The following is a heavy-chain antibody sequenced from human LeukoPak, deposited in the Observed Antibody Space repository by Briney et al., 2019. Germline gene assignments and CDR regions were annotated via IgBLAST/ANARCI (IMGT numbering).Heavy chain of an antibody. CDR2: ISSSGSSI. CDR1: GFTFSAYY. Sequence: GGSLRLSCAASGFTFSAYYMSWIRQAPGKGLEWVSYISSSGSSIYYADSVKGRFTISRDNAKNSLYLQMSSLRAEDTAVYYCARAHTSGWYGDFEYWGQGTLVTVSS. J-gene: IGHJ4*02. V-gene: IGHV3-11*01. D-gene: IGHD6-19*01. CDR3: ARAHTSGWYGDFEY.